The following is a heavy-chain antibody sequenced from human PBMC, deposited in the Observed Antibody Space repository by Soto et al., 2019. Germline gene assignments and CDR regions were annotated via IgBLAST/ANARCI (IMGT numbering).Heavy chain of an antibody. J-gene: IGHJ4*02. D-gene: IGHD3-10*01. CDR1: GFTFSSYA. CDR2: ISGSGGST. V-gene: IGHV3-23*01. Sequence: GGSLRLSCAASGFTFSSYAMSWVRQAPGKGLEWVSAISGSGGSTYYADSVKGRFTISRDNSKNTLYLQMNSLRAEDTAVYYCAKGLHQRITMVRGVIDYWGQGTLVTVSS. CDR3: AKGLHQRITMVRGVIDY.